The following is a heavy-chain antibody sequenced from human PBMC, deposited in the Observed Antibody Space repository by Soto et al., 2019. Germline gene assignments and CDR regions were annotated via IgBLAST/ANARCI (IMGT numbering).Heavy chain of an antibody. CDR1: GFLFSSNW. Sequence: EMQLVESGGGLVQPGGSLRLSCAASGFLFSSNWMHWVRQAPGKGLVWVSRISGDLSSTDYADSVKGRFTISRDNSKNTLYLQMNSLRAEDTAVYYCAKCLLPSSSVDVW. V-gene: IGHV3-74*01. CDR3: AKCLLPSSSVDV. J-gene: IGHJ6*01. D-gene: IGHD6-13*01. CDR2: ISGDLSST.